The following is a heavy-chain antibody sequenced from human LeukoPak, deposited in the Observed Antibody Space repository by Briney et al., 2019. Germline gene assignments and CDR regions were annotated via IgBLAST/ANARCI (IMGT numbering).Heavy chain of an antibody. V-gene: IGHV3-48*03. Sequence: QPGGSLRLSCAASGFTFSRYEMNWVRQAPGKGLEWVSYISRSGDTIYFADSVKGRFTISRDNAKNSLYLQMSSLRAEDTAIYYCARDWKTNSFDYWGLGTLVTVSS. CDR3: ARDWKTNSFDY. J-gene: IGHJ4*02. CDR2: ISRSGDTI. CDR1: GFTFSRYE. D-gene: IGHD1-1*01.